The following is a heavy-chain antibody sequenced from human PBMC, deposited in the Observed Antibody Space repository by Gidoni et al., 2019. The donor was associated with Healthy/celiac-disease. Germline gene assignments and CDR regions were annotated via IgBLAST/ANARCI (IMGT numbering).Heavy chain of an antibody. Sequence: QVQLQQWGAGLVKPWETLSLTCAVYGRSFSGYYWSWIRQPPGKGLEWIGEINHSGSTNYNPSLKSRVTISVDTSKNQFSLKLSSVTAADTAVYYCARRPRAARLFDYWGQGTLVTVSS. D-gene: IGHD6-13*01. V-gene: IGHV4-34*01. J-gene: IGHJ4*02. CDR2: INHSGST. CDR1: GRSFSGYY. CDR3: ARRPRAARLFDY.